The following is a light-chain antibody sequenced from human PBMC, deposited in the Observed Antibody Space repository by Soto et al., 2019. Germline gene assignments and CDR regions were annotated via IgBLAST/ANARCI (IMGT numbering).Light chain of an antibody. CDR1: QSVGTK. Sequence: IMMSQYPATLSVSPGERATLSCRASQSVGTKLAWYQQPTGQAPRLLTSGVSNRATGIRARFSGSGSETDFTLTISSLEPEDFAFYHCQQRSNSPCTFGQGTKVDI. CDR2: GVS. J-gene: IGKJ1*01. V-gene: IGKV3-11*01. CDR3: QQRSNSPCT.